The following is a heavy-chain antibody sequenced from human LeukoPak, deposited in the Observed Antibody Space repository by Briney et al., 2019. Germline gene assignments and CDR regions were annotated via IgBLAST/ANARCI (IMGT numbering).Heavy chain of an antibody. CDR2: INTDGRTT. V-gene: IGHV3-74*01. J-gene: IGHJ4*02. CDR1: GFTFSSYW. Sequence: GGSLRLSCAASGFTFSSYWMHWVRQAPGKGLVWVSRINTDGRTTNYADSVKGRFTISRDNAENTLYLQMNGLRAEDTAVYYCAKDLLVAQGEWGQGTLVTVSS. CDR3: AKDLLVAQGE. D-gene: IGHD2-15*01.